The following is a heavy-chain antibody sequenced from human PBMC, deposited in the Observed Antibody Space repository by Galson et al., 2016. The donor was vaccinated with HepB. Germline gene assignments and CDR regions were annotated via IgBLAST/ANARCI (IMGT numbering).Heavy chain of an antibody. D-gene: IGHD6-19*01. CDR1: GFTFSHYY. J-gene: IGHJ5*02. CDR3: TRDFATVADTWFDP. Sequence: SLRLSCAASGFTFSHYYMHWVRQGSGRGLMWVSRISSDGNTTTYADSVKGRFTISRDNAKNTLYLQMNSLRAGDTAMYFCTRDFATVADTWFDPWGQGTLVSVSS. CDR2: ISSDGNTT. V-gene: IGHV3-74*03.